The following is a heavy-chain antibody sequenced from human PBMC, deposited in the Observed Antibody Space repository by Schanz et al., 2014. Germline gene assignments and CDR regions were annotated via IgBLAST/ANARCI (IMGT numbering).Heavy chain of an antibody. CDR1: GFTFINPW. CDR2: IKRKSDGGTT. Sequence: EVQLVESGGDLVQPGGSLRLSCAASGFTFINPWMNWVRQAPGKGLEWVGRIKRKSDGGTTDYAAPVKGRFIISRDDSKDTLYLQMNXXKSEDTASYYCTTDPVXXSWGQGTLVTVSS. CDR3: TTDPVXXS. V-gene: IGHV3-15*01. J-gene: IGHJ5*02. D-gene: IGHD2-21*01.